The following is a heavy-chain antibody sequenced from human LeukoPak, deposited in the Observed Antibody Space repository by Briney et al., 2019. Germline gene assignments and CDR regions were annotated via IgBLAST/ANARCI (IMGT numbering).Heavy chain of an antibody. CDR3: ARDTCSGGSCYLGNY. CDR1: GYTFTSYG. J-gene: IGHJ4*02. D-gene: IGHD2-15*01. CDR2: ISTYNGNT. V-gene: IGHV1-18*01. Sequence: ASVKVSCKASGYTFTSYGNSWVRQAPGQGLEWMGWISTYNGNTNYAQKLQGRVTMTTDTSTSTAYMELRSLRSDDTAVYYCARDTCSGGSCYLGNYWGQGTLVTVSS.